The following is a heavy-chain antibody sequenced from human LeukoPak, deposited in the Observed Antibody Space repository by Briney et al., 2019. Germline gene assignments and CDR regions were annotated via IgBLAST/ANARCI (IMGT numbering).Heavy chain of an antibody. CDR2: IIHFGST. CDR3: ARYGKGRWLTSTRPFWYFDL. V-gene: IGHV4-34*12. CDR1: GGSFSGYY. D-gene: IGHD5-24*01. J-gene: IGHJ2*01. Sequence: SETLSLTCAVYGGSFSGYYWSWIRQPPGKGLEWIGEIIHFGSTNYNPSLKSRVTISVDTSKNQFSLKLSSVTAADTAVYYCARYGKGRWLTSTRPFWYFDLWGRGTLVTVSS.